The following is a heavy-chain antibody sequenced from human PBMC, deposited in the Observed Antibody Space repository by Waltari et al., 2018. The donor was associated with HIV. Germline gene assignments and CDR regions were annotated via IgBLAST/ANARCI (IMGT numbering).Heavy chain of an antibody. CDR2: IKSKTDGGTT. CDR1: GFTFSNAW. D-gene: IGHD2-21*02. Sequence: EVQLVESGGGLVKPGGSLRLSCAASGFTFSNAWMSWVRQAPGKGLEWVGRIKSKTDGGTTDYAAPVKGRFTISRDDSNNTLYLQMNSRKTEDTAVYYCTTDLWYCGGDCYEAWGQGTLVTVSS. CDR3: TTDLWYCGGDCYEA. J-gene: IGHJ5*02. V-gene: IGHV3-15*01.